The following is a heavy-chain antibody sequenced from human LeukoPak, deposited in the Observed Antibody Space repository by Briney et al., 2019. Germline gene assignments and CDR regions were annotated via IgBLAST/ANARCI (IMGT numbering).Heavy chain of an antibody. CDR3: ARVFGYCSSSACYAASDL. CDR1: GFTFSSYS. V-gene: IGHV3-21*01. J-gene: IGHJ3*01. CDR2: ISTDSRYI. Sequence: GGSLRLSCAASGFTFSSYSLTWVRQAPGKGLEWVSDISTDSRYIYYADSVQGRFTISRDNAPRSLYLQMNSLRVEDTAVYYCARVFGYCSSSACYAASDLWGQGTTVTVSS. D-gene: IGHD2-2*03.